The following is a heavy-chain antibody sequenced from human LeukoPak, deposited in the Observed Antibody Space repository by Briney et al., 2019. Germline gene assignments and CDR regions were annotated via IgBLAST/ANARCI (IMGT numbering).Heavy chain of an antibody. CDR3: TTDRGITARPAFDS. CDR1: GISFTNAW. CDR2: IKSKTDGGTI. Sequence: PGGSLRLSCATSGISFTNAWMTWVRQAPGKGLEWVGRIKSKTDGGTIDYAASVKGRFTILRDDSKMTLYLQMNSLKIEDTAVYYCTTDRGITARPAFDSWGQGTLVIVSS. V-gene: IGHV3-15*01. J-gene: IGHJ4*02. D-gene: IGHD6-6*01.